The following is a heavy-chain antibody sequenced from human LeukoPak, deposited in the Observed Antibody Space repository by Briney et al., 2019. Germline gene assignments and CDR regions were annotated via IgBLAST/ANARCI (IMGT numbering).Heavy chain of an antibody. J-gene: IGHJ6*02. V-gene: IGHV3-30*18. CDR3: AKDLDRGGFPLYYYYGMDV. CDR1: GFTFRSYG. Sequence: PGGSLRLSCAASGFTFRSYGMRWVRQAPGKGLEWVAVISYDGSNKYYADSVKGRFTISRDNSKNTLYLQMNSLRAEDTAVYYCAKDLDRGGFPLYYYYGMDVWGQGTTVTVSS. CDR2: ISYDGSNK. D-gene: IGHD3-10*01.